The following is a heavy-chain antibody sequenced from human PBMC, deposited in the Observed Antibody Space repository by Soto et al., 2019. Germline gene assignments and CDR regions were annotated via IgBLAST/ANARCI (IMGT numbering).Heavy chain of an antibody. Sequence: ASVKVSCKASGYTFTGYYMHWVRQAPGQGLEWMGWISAYNGNTNYAQKLQGRVTMTTDTSTSTAYMELRSLRSDDTAVYYCAREEESGIAARSYYYYGMDVWGQGTTVTVSS. CDR1: GYTFTGYY. CDR3: AREEESGIAARSYYYYGMDV. J-gene: IGHJ6*02. V-gene: IGHV1-18*04. CDR2: ISAYNGNT. D-gene: IGHD6-6*01.